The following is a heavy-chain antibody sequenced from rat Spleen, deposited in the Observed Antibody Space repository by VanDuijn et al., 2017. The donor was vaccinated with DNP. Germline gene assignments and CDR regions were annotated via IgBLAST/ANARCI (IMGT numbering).Heavy chain of an antibody. CDR1: GFTFSNYD. Sequence: EVQLVESGGGLVQPGRSLKLSCAASGFTFSNYDMAWVRQAPTKGLEWVASISPSGGSTYYRDPVKGRFTVFRDNAKDTQYLQMDSLRSEDTATYYCATGVYGGYEDWFAYWGQGTLVTVSS. CDR3: ATGVYGGYEDWFAY. J-gene: IGHJ3*01. D-gene: IGHD1-11*01. V-gene: IGHV5S13*01. CDR2: ISPSGGST.